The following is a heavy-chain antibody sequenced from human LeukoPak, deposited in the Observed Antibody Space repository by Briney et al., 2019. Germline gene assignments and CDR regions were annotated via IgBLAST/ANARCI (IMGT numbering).Heavy chain of an antibody. V-gene: IGHV4-39*01. J-gene: IGHJ4*02. CDR2: IYYSGST. CDR3: ARQGYTYGD. CDR1: GGSISSSSYY. Sequence: PSETLSLTCTVSGGSISSSSYYWGWIRQPLGKGLEWIGTIYYSGSTYYNPSLKSRVTISVDTSKNQFSLKLSSVTAADTAVYYCARQGYTYGDWGQGTLVTVSS. D-gene: IGHD5-18*01.